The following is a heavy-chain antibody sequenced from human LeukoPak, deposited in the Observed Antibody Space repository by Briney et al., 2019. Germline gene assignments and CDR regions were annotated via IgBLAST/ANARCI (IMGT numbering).Heavy chain of an antibody. J-gene: IGHJ4*02. CDR2: VVGNGGTT. CDR3: ARERAFYYFDY. CDR1: GFTFTTYT. Sequence: GGSLRLSCAASGFTFTTYTIHWVRQAPGQGLEYVSAVVGNGGTTYYANSVRGRFTISRDNSKNTVYLQMGSLRAEDTAVYYCARERAFYYFDYWGQGALVTVSS. V-gene: IGHV3-64*01.